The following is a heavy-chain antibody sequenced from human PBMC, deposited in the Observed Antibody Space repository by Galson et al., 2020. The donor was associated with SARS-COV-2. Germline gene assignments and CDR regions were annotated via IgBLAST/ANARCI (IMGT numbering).Heavy chain of an antibody. J-gene: IGHJ4*02. Sequence: LSLTCTVSGGSISSGGYYWSWIRQHPGKGLEWIGYIYYSGSTYYNPSLKSRVTISVDTSKNQFSLKLSSVTAADTAVYYCAREGGSGSYYNGPLDYWGRGTLVTVAS. CDR1: GGSISSGGYY. V-gene: IGHV4-31*02. CDR2: IYYSGST. CDR3: AREGGSGSYYNGPLDY. D-gene: IGHD3-10*01.